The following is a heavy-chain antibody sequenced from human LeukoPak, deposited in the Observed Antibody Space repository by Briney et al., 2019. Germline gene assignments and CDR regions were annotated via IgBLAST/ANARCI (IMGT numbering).Heavy chain of an antibody. CDR1: GFTFSSYA. V-gene: IGHV3-23*01. Sequence: GGSLRLSCAASGFTFSSYAMNWVRQAPGKGLEWVSTISNSGDRTYYAGSVKGRFTISRDNSKNTLYLQMNSLRTEDTAVYYCAKDFVPRGGSYFPGFDYWGQGTLVIVSS. D-gene: IGHD1-26*01. CDR3: AKDFVPRGGSYFPGFDY. J-gene: IGHJ4*02. CDR2: ISNSGDRT.